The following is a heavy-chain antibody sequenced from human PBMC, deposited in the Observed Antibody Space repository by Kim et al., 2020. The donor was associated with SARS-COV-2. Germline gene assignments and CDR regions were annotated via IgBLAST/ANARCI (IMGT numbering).Heavy chain of an antibody. CDR3: ARARGYSYGKFDY. D-gene: IGHD5-18*01. CDR2: ISYDGSNK. Sequence: GGSLRLSCAASGFTFSSYAMHWVRQAPGKGLEWVAVISYDGSNKYYADSVKGRFTISRDNSKNTLYLQMNSLRAEDTAVYYCARARGYSYGKFDYWGQETLVTVSS. CDR1: GFTFSSYA. J-gene: IGHJ4*02. V-gene: IGHV3-30-3*01.